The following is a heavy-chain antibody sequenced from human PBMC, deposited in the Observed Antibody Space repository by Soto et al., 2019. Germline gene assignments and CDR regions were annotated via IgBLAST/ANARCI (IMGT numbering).Heavy chain of an antibody. CDR2: IIPVFGSA. V-gene: IGHV1-69*01. CDR1: GGTFSNFA. D-gene: IGHD3-9*01. J-gene: IGHJ6*02. Sequence: QVQLVQSGAEVKKPGSPVKLSCEASGGTFSNFAVSWVRQAPGQGLEWMGGIIPVFGSANYAQKFQGRVRITAAESTNTAYLDLPSLRSEDTAVYYCARIRYFDRTTPYYGMDVWGQGTTVSV. CDR3: ARIRYFDRTTPYYGMDV.